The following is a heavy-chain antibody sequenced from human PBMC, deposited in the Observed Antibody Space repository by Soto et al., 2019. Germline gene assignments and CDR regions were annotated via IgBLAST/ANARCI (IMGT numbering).Heavy chain of an antibody. V-gene: IGHV1-69*13. CDR3: AREVVVMDYYHYGMAV. D-gene: IGHD3-22*01. J-gene: IGHJ6*02. CDR1: GGTFSSYA. Sequence: SVKVSCKASGGTFSSYAISWVRQAPGQGLEWMGGIIPIFGTANYAQKFQGRVTITADESTSTAYMELSSLRSEDTAVYYCAREVVVMDYYHYGMAVWGQGTTVTVSS. CDR2: IIPIFGTA.